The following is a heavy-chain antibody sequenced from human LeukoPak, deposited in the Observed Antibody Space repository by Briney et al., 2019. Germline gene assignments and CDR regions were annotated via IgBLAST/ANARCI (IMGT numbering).Heavy chain of an antibody. Sequence: GGSLRLSCAASGFTFDDYAMHWVRQAPGKGLEWVSGISWNSGSIGYADSVKGRFTISRDNAKNSLYLQMNSPRAEDTALYYCAKDHDYGDYEGTSFDYWGQGTLSPSPQ. J-gene: IGHJ4*02. CDR3: AKDHDYGDYEGTSFDY. D-gene: IGHD4-17*01. CDR2: ISWNSGSI. CDR1: GFTFDDYA. V-gene: IGHV3-9*01.